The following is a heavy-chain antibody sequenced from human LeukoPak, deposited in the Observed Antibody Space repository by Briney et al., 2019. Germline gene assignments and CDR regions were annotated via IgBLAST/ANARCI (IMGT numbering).Heavy chain of an antibody. V-gene: IGHV3-23*01. CDR1: GFTFTNYA. D-gene: IGHD3-22*01. CDR3: ASIMRDYYDSSGTLSDY. CDR2: ISGSGGST. Sequence: PGGSLRLSCAASGFTFTNYAMSWVRQAPGKGLEWVSAISGSGGSTYYADSVKGRFTISRDNSKNTLYLQMNSLRAEDTAVYYCASIMRDYYDSSGTLSDYWGQGTLVTVSS. J-gene: IGHJ4*02.